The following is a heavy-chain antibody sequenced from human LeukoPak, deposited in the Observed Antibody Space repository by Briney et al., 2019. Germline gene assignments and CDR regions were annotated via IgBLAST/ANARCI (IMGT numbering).Heavy chain of an antibody. V-gene: IGHV3-33*01. CDR2: IWYDGSNK. D-gene: IGHD1-26*01. J-gene: IGHJ4*02. Sequence: GGSLRLSCAASGFTFSSYGMHWVRQAPGKRLEWVAVIWYDGSNKYYADSVKGRFTISRDNSKNTLYLQTNSLRAEDTAVYYCARRSGSYYYFDYWGQGTLVTVSS. CDR1: GFTFSSYG. CDR3: ARRSGSYYYFDY.